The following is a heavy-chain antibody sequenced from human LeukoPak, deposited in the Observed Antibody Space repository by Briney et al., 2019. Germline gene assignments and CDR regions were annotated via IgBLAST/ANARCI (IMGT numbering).Heavy chain of an antibody. J-gene: IGHJ4*02. CDR2: IYYSGST. V-gene: IGHV4-59*01. Sequence: SETLSLTCTVSGGSISSYYWSWIRQPPGKGLEWIGYIYYSGSTNYNPSLKSRVTISVDTSKNQFSLKLSSVTAADTAVYYCAREVGYYGSGRYFDYWGQGTLVTVSS. CDR1: GGSISSYY. D-gene: IGHD3-10*01. CDR3: AREVGYYGSGRYFDY.